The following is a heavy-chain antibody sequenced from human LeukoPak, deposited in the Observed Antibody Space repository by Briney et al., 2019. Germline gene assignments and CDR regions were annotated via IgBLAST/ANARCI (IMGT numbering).Heavy chain of an antibody. J-gene: IGHJ6*03. CDR1: GFFLSSYW. CDR2: IYSDGSST. CDR3: AKGGGFDWLNYYYMDV. D-gene: IGHD3-9*01. V-gene: IGHV3-74*01. Sequence: PGGSLRLSCAASGFFLSSYWMYWVRQAPGKGLVWVARIYSDGSSTNYADSVKGRFTISRDNAKNTLYLQMNSLRAEDTAVYYCAKGGGFDWLNYYYMDVWGTGTTVIISS.